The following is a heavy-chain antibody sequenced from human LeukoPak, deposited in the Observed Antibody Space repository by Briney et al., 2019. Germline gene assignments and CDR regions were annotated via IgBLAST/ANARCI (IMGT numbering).Heavy chain of an antibody. V-gene: IGHV1-24*01. CDR1: GYTLTELS. CDR3: ATDLFRIDYGSGDTSLDY. Sequence: ASVKVSCKVSGYTLTELSMHWVRQAPGKGLEWVGGFDPEDGETIYAQKFQGRVTMTEDTSTDTAYMELSSLRSEDTAVYYCATDLFRIDYGSGDTSLDYWGQGTLVTVSS. D-gene: IGHD3-10*01. J-gene: IGHJ4*02. CDR2: FDPEDGET.